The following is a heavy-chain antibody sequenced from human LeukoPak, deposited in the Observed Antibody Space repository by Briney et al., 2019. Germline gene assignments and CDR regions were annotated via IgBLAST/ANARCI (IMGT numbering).Heavy chain of an antibody. J-gene: IGHJ5*02. CDR2: SNTGRAT. CDR3: AHQVPPNDEFFDH. V-gene: IGHV3-53*01. Sequence: TGGSLRLSCAASGFTVSSNYMSWVRQAPGEGLEWLSGISNTGRATDYADSIKGRFTISRDNSKNTVFLQMNSLRAEDTAEYFCAHQVPPNDEFFDHWGQGTLVTVSS. CDR1: GFTVSSNY.